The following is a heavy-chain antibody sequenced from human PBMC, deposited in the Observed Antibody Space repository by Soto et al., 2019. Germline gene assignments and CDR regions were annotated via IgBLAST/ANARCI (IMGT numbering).Heavy chain of an antibody. V-gene: IGHV4-39*01. CDR2: VSYSGSP. CDR3: PRLEGLATISYYFDF. J-gene: IGHJ4*02. Sequence: WSRKKKTDGKGLEWIGSVSYSGSPYYNPSLESRVTISVDKSKNQFFLKLMSLSAADTAVYYCPRLEGLATISYYFDFWGQGALVTVSS. D-gene: IGHD3-3*01.